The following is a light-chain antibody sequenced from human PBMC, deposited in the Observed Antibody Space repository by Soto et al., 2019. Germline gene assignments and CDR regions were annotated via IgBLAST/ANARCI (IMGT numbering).Light chain of an antibody. V-gene: IGLV2-14*01. J-gene: IGLJ2*01. Sequence: QSALTQPASVSGSPGQSITISCTGSGSDVAAYNYVSWYQQHPGKVPKLIIYEVRNRPSGVSNRFSGSKSGNTASLTISGLQAEDEADYYCSSYSSTSTYVVFGGGTKVTVL. CDR3: SSYSSTSTYVV. CDR2: EVR. CDR1: GSDVAAYNY.